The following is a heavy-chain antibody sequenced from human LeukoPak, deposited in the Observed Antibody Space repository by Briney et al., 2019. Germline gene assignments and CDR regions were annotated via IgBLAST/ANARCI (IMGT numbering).Heavy chain of an antibody. Sequence: GGSLRLSCAASGFTFSSYGMHWVRRAPGKGLEWVAVIWYDGSNKYYADSVKGRFTISRDNSKNTLYLQMNSLRAEDTAVYYCARVRYSYGGGYYFDYWGQGTLVTVSS. CDR3: ARVRYSYGGGYYFDY. V-gene: IGHV3-33*01. CDR1: GFTFSSYG. J-gene: IGHJ4*02. CDR2: IWYDGSNK. D-gene: IGHD5-18*01.